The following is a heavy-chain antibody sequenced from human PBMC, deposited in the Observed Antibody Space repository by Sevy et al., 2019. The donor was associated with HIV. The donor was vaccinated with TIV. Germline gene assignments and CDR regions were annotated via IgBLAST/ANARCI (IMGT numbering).Heavy chain of an antibody. CDR3: ARERLAVAGIGYYFDY. V-gene: IGHV3-33*01. Sequence: GGSLRLSCAASGFTFSSYGMHWVRQAPGKGLEWVAIIWYDGSNKYYVDSVKGRFTISRDNSKKRLYLQMNSLRAEDTAVYYCARERLAVAGIGYYFDYWGQGTLVTVSS. D-gene: IGHD6-19*01. CDR1: GFTFSSYG. J-gene: IGHJ4*02. CDR2: IWYDGSNK.